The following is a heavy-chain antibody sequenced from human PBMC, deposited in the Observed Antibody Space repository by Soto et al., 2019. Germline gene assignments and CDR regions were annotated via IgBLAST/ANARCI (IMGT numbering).Heavy chain of an antibody. V-gene: IGHV3-30*18. J-gene: IGHJ4*02. CDR1: GFTFSSYG. CDR2: ISYDGSNK. CDR3: AKHHPYYYDSSGSVDY. Sequence: QVQLVESGGGVVQPGRSLRLSCAASGFTFSSYGMHWVRQAPGKGLEWVAVISYDGSNKYYADSVKGRFTISRDNSKNTLYLQMNSLRAEDTAVYYCAKHHPYYYDSSGSVDYWGQGTLVTVSS. D-gene: IGHD3-22*01.